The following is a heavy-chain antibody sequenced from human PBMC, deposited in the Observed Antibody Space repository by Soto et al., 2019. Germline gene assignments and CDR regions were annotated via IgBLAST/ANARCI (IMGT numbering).Heavy chain of an antibody. J-gene: IGHJ6*02. V-gene: IGHV3-30*18. D-gene: IGHD3-3*01. CDR2: ISYDGSNK. Sequence: GGSLRLSCAASGFTFSSYGMHWVRQAPGKGLEWVAVISYDGSNKYYADSVKGRFTISRDNSKNRLYLQMNSLRAEDTAVYYCAKGRSTYYDFWSGQDVWGQGTTVTVSS. CDR1: GFTFSSYG. CDR3: AKGRSTYYDFWSGQDV.